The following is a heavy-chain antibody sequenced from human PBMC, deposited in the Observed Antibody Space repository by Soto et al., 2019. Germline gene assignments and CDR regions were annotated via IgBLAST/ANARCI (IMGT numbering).Heavy chain of an antibody. Sequence: EVQLVESGGGLVQPGGSLRLTCVASGFIFSSYDMHWVRQAPGKGLECVSAISSNGDSTSYASSVKGRFTISRDNSKNTLDLQMGSLRAEDMAVYYCARPSFTYRYGDPPFDYWGRGTLVTVSS. V-gene: IGHV3-64*01. CDR3: ARPSFTYRYGDPPFDY. CDR1: GFIFSSYD. D-gene: IGHD4-17*01. J-gene: IGHJ4*02. CDR2: ISSNGDST.